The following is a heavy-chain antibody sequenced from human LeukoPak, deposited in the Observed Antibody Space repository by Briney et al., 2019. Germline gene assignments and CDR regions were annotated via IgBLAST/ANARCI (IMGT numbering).Heavy chain of an antibody. V-gene: IGHV1-46*01. CDR3: ARGSDSSIYYYWGPGDY. D-gene: IGHD3-22*01. CDR1: GYTFTSYG. Sequence: ATVKVSCKASGYTFTSYGISWVRQAPGQGLEWMGIINPSGGSTNYAQKFQGRVTMTRDTSTSTVYMELSSLRSEDTAVYYCARGSDSSIYYYWGPGDYWGQGTLVTVSS. CDR2: INPSGGST. J-gene: IGHJ4*02.